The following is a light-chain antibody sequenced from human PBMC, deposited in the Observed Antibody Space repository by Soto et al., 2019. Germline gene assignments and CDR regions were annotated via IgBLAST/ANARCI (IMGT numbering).Light chain of an antibody. CDR1: SSDVGAYDF. CDR3: SSHTTRNTRV. Sequence: QSALTQPASVSGSPGQAITISCTGTSSDVGAYDFVSWYQQHPDKAPKLMIYEVRGRPSGGSNRFAGSKSFTTATLTISGLQAEDEADYYCSSHTTRNTRVFGTGTKLTVL. CDR2: EVR. V-gene: IGLV2-14*03. J-gene: IGLJ1*01.